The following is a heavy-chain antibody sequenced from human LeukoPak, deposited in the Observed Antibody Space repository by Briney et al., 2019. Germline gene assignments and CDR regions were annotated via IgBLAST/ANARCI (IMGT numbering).Heavy chain of an antibody. J-gene: IGHJ4*02. CDR3: ARGLHSSGWYYFDY. D-gene: IGHD6-19*01. Sequence: GGSLRLSCAASGFTFSSYSMNWVRQAPGKGLEWVSYISSSSSTIYYADSVKGRFTISRDNAKNSLYLQMNSLRAEDTAVYYCARGLHSSGWYYFDYWGQGTLVTVSS. CDR1: GFTFSSYS. CDR2: ISSSSSTI. V-gene: IGHV3-48*01.